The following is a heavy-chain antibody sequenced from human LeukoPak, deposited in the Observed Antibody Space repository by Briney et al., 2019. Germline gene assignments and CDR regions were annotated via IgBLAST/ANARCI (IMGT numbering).Heavy chain of an antibody. Sequence: GGSLRLSCAASGFTLSSYAMSWVRQAPGTGLEWVSAISGSGGSTYYADSVKGRFTISRDNSKNTLCLQMNSLRAEDTAVYYCAKDYYDSSGYYHAYWGQGTLVTVSS. CDR1: GFTLSSYA. V-gene: IGHV3-23*01. D-gene: IGHD3-22*01. J-gene: IGHJ4*02. CDR2: ISGSGGST. CDR3: AKDYYDSSGYYHAY.